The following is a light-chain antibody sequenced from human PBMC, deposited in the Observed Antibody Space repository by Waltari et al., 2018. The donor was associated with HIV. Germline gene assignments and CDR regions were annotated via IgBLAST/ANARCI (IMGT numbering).Light chain of an antibody. CDR1: SSNIGKNS. J-gene: IGLJ2*01. CDR3: GAWDSSLNDDGV. V-gene: IGLV1-51*01. Sequence: QSVLTQPPSVSAAPGQNVIISCSGSSSNIGKNSVSWYQQHPGTAPKLLIYDNNKRPSGIPDRFSSSKSGTSATLVIIGLQTGDEADYYCGAWDSSLNDDGVFGGGTKLTVL. CDR2: DNN.